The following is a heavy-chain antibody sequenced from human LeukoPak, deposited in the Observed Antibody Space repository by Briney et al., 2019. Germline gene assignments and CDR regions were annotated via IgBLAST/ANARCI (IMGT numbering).Heavy chain of an antibody. CDR3: ARREVEPAAFNWFDP. V-gene: IGHV4-39*01. D-gene: IGHD2-2*01. J-gene: IGHJ5*02. CDR1: GGSIRSSYYY. CDR2: IYDSGST. Sequence: SETLSLTCTVSGGSIRSSYYYWGWIRQPPGKGLEWIGSIYDSGSTYYNPSLKSRVTISVDTSKNQFSLKLSSVTAADTAVYYCARREVEPAAFNWFDPWGQGTLVTVSS.